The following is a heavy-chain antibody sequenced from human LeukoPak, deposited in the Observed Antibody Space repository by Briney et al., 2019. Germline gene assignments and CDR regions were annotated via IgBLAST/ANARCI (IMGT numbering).Heavy chain of an antibody. D-gene: IGHD1-26*01. CDR1: GDSVSITSTA. V-gene: IGHV6-1*01. CDR3: AKSVQSGSYLD. CDR2: TYYRSKWYN. J-gene: IGHJ4*02. Sequence: SQTLSLTCVISGDSVSITSTAWNWVTQSPSRGVEWLGRTYYRSKWYNEYAVSVKSRITINPHTSKNQCSLQLNSVTPEDTAVYYCAKSVQSGSYLDWGQGTLVTVSS.